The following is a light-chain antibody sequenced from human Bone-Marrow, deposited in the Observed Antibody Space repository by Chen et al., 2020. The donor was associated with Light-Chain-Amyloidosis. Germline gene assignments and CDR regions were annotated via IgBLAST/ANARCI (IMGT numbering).Light chain of an antibody. CDR2: RDT. Sequence: SYELTQPPSVSVSPVQTARITCSGDDLPTKYAYWYQQKPGQAPVLVIHRDTAGPAGISERLAGSSSGTTATLTISGVQAEDEADYHCQSADSSGTYEVIFGGGTKLTVL. J-gene: IGLJ2*01. CDR3: QSADSSGTYEVI. CDR1: DLPTKY. V-gene: IGLV3-25*03.